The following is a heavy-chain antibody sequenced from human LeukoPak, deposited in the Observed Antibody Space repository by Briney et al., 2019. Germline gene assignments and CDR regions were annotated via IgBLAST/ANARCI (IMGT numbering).Heavy chain of an antibody. CDR2: IGNTGAAK. V-gene: IGHV3-33*08. CDR3: AREVWGPEY. Sequence: PGGSLRLSCAGSGFTFSSFGIHWVRQAPGKGLEWVAVIGNTGAAKYYADSVRGRFSISRDNSDNTVHLQMNSLRAEDTAVYYCAREVWGPEYWGQGTLVTVSS. CDR1: GFTFSSFG. J-gene: IGHJ4*02. D-gene: IGHD1-14*01.